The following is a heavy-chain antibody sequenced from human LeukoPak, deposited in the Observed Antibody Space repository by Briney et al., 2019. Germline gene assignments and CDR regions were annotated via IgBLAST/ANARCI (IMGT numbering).Heavy chain of an antibody. J-gene: IGHJ3*02. V-gene: IGHV4-39*07. D-gene: IGHD3-10*01. Sequence: SETLSLTCTVSGGSISSSSYYWGWVRQPPGKGLEWIGSIYYSGSTYYNPSLKNRVTISVDTSKNQFSLKLSSVTAADTAVYYCARGRQPYGDIWGQGTMVTVSS. CDR2: IYYSGST. CDR1: GGSISSSSYY. CDR3: ARGRQPYGDI.